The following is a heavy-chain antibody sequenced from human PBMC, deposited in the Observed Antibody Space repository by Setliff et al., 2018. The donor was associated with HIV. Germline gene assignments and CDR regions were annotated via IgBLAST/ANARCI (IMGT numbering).Heavy chain of an antibody. CDR2: SNHSGST. CDR1: GGSFSGYY. D-gene: IGHD3-10*01. CDR3: ARVPRITMVRGVIITLSYFDY. Sequence: SETLSLTCAVYGGSFSGYYWSWIRQPPGEGLEWIGESNHSGSTNYNTSLKSRVTISVDTSKNQFSLKLSSVTAADTAVYYCARVPRITMVRGVIITLSYFDYWGQGTLVTVSS. V-gene: IGHV4-34*01. J-gene: IGHJ4*02.